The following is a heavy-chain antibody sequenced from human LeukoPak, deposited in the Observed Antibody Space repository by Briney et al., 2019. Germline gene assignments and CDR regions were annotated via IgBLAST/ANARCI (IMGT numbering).Heavy chain of an antibody. CDR2: IYTSGST. J-gene: IGHJ3*02. V-gene: IGHV4-61*02. D-gene: IGHD3-10*01. Sequence: PSETLSLTCTVSGGSISSGSYYWSWIRQPAGKGLEWIGRIYTSGSTNYNPSLKSRVTISVDTSKNQFSLKLSSVTAADTAVYYCARVYETMVRGVIITDAFDIWGQGTMVTVSS. CDR3: ARVYETMVRGVIITDAFDI. CDR1: GGSISSGSYY.